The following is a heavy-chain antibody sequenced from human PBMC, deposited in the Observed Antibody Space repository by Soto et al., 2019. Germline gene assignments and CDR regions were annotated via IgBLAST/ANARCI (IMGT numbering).Heavy chain of an antibody. CDR1: GYNFINYG. CDR3: VRDLDGSGSYYTDS. V-gene: IGHV1-18*01. D-gene: IGHD3-10*01. Sequence: ASVMVSCNASGYNFINYGITWVRQAPGQRLEWMGWISDHNGNVKYAQKLQRRVTMTTATSTSTAYMELRSLRSDDTAVYYCVRDLDGSGSYYTDSWGPGTVFTSPQ. CDR2: ISDHNGNV. J-gene: IGHJ4*02.